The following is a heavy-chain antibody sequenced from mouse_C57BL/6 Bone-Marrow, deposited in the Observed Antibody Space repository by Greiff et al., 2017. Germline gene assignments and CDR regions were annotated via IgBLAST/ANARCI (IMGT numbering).Heavy chain of an antibody. J-gene: IGHJ1*03. CDR1: GFTFSSYA. Sequence: EVKVVESGGGLVKPGGSLKLSCAASGFTFSSYAMSWVRQTPEKRLEWVATISDGGSYTYYPDNVKGRFTISRDNAKNNLYLQMSHLKSEDTAMYYCARGDGNSGYGYFDVWGTGTTVTVSS. D-gene: IGHD2-1*01. CDR3: ARGDGNSGYGYFDV. CDR2: ISDGGSYT. V-gene: IGHV5-4*03.